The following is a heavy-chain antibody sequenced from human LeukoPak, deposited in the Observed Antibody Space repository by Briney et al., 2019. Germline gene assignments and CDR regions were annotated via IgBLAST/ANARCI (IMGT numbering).Heavy chain of an antibody. J-gene: IGHJ4*02. CDR1: GYTFTSYY. CDR2: INPSGGST. Sequence: ASVKVSCKASGYTFTSYYMHWVRQAPGQGLEWMGIINPSGGSTSYAQKFQGRVTMTRDMSTSTAYMELSSLRSEDTAVYYCARGRVGYYYDSSGYGYWGQGTLVTVSS. CDR3: ARGRVGYYYDSSGYGY. V-gene: IGHV1-46*01. D-gene: IGHD3-22*01.